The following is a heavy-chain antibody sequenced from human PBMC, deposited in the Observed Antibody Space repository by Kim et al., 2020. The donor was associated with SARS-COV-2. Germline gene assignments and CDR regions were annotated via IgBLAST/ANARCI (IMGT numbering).Heavy chain of an antibody. Sequence: SVKVSCKASGGTFSSYAISWVRQAPGQGLEWMGGIIPIFGTANYAQKFQGRVTITADESTSTAYMELSSLRSEDTAVYYCAGTEGDGDYPFDYWGQGTLVTASS. J-gene: IGHJ4*02. V-gene: IGHV1-69*13. CDR1: GGTFSSYA. CDR3: AGTEGDGDYPFDY. CDR2: IIPIFGTA. D-gene: IGHD4-17*01.